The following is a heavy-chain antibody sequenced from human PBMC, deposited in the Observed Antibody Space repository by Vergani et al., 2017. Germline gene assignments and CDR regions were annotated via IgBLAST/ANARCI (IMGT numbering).Heavy chain of an antibody. V-gene: IGHV1-2*04. CDR2: INPNRGGT. CDR1: GYTFTGYY. D-gene: IGHD1-7*01. Sequence: QVQLVQSGAEVKKPGASVKVSCKASGYTFTGYYMHWVRQAPGQGLAWMGWINPNRGGTNYAQKFQGWVTRTRDTSISTAYMELSRLRSDDTAVYYCARAITSRTGTKVTLIVENWFDPWGQGTLVTVSS. CDR3: ARAITSRTGTKVTLIVENWFDP. J-gene: IGHJ5*02.